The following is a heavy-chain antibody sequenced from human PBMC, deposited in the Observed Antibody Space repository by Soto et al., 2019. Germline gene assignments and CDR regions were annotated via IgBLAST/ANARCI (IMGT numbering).Heavy chain of an antibody. CDR2: ISYDGSSE. J-gene: IGHJ6*02. V-gene: IGHV3-30-3*01. D-gene: IGHD4-17*01. Sequence: PGGSLRLSCAASGFTFSTYALHWVRQAPGKGLEWVAFISYDGSSEFSADSVKGRFTISRDNSKNTLFLQMNSLRLDDTAVYYCARDSLPTVTTPYYYYYGMDVWGQGTTVTVSS. CDR3: ARDSLPTVTTPYYYYYGMDV. CDR1: GFTFSTYA.